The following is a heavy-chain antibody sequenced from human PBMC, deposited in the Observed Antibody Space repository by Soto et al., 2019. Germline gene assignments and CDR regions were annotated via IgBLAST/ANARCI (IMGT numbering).Heavy chain of an antibody. Sequence: EVQLLESGGGLVQPGGSLRLSCAASGFTFSNYAMNWVRQAPGKGLEWVASIRGSAGTPYYAASVRGRFTISRDNSKNTLSLQMNSLRVEDTAVYDCAKDRDYFDYWGQGALVTVSS. CDR3: AKDRDYFDY. J-gene: IGHJ4*02. CDR2: IRGSAGTP. V-gene: IGHV3-23*01. CDR1: GFTFSNYA.